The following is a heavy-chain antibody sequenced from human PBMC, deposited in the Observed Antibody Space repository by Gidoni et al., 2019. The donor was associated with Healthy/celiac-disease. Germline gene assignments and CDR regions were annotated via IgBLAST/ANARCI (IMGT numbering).Heavy chain of an antibody. V-gene: IGHV3-23*01. CDR2: ISGSGGST. D-gene: IGHD6-19*01. Sequence: EVQLLESGGGLVQPGGSLRLSCAASGFTFSSYAMSWVRQAPGKGLEWVSAISGSGGSTYYADSVKGRFTISRDNSKNTLYLQMNSLRAEDTAVYYCAKARLGRPIAVAGSVYWGQGTLVTVSS. CDR1: GFTFSSYA. J-gene: IGHJ4*02. CDR3: AKARLGRPIAVAGSVY.